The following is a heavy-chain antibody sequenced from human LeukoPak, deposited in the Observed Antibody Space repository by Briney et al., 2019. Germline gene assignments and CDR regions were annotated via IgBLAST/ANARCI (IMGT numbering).Heavy chain of an antibody. CDR2: INPSGGST. J-gene: IGHJ4*02. V-gene: IGHV1-46*01. CDR3: ARTNPVDGAEFDY. CDR1: GYTFTSYY. D-gene: IGHD1-14*01. Sequence: ASVKVSCKASGYTFTSYYMHWVRQAPGQGLEWMGIINPSGGSTSYAHKFQGRVTMTRDTSTSTLYMELSSLRSEDTAVYYCARTNPVDGAEFDYWGQGTLVTVSS.